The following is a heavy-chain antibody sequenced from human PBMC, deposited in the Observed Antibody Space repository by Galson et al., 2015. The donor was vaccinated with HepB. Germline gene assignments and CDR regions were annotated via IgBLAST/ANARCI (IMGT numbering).Heavy chain of an antibody. CDR2: IWYDGSNK. V-gene: IGHV3-33*08. CDR1: GFTFSSYG. J-gene: IGHJ4*02. CDR3: ARDRGGTYFDY. Sequence: SLRHSCAASGFTFSSYGMHWVRQAPGKGLEWVAVIWYDGSNKYYADSVKGRFTISRDNSKNTLYLQMNSLRAEDTAVYYCARDRGGTYFDYWGQGTLVTVSS. D-gene: IGHD3-16*01.